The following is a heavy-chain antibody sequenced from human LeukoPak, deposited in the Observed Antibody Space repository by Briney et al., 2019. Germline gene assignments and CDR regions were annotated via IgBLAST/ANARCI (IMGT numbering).Heavy chain of an antibody. CDR3: ARQAVAGVSD. V-gene: IGHV4-38-2*01. CDR1: GYSISSGYY. J-gene: IGHJ4*02. CDR2: IYHSGST. D-gene: IGHD6-19*01. Sequence: SETLSLTCAVSGYSISSGYYWGWIRPPPGKGLEWIGSIYHSGSTYYNPSLKRRVTISVDTSKNQFSLKLSSVTAADTAVYYCARQAVAGVSDWGQGTLVTVSS.